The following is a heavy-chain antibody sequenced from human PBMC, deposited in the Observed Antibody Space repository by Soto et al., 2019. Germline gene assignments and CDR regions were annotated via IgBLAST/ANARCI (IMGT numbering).Heavy chain of an antibody. J-gene: IGHJ4*02. V-gene: IGHV3-23*01. Sequence: EVQLLESGGGLVQPGGSLRLSCAASGFTFSSYAMTWVRQAPGKGLDWVAAISDSGGSTYYADPVKGRFSISRDNSKNTVYLQMSSLRAEDTAVYYCTLYCSGVTCSGHWGQGTLVTVSS. CDR1: GFTFSSYA. CDR2: ISDSGGST. D-gene: IGHD2-15*01. CDR3: TLYCSGVTCSGH.